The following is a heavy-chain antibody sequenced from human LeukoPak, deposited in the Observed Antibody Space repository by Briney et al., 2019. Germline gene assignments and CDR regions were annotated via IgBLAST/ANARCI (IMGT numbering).Heavy chain of an antibody. CDR1: GYAFTSYG. CDR3: ARTNPVKDYYYGMDV. CDR2: ISAYNGNT. J-gene: IGHJ6*02. Sequence: ASVKVSCKAPGYAFTSYGISWVRQAPGQGLEWMGWISAYNGNTNYAQKLQGRVTMTTDTSTSTAYMELRSLRSDDTAVYYCARTNPVKDYYYGMDVWGQGTTVTVSS. V-gene: IGHV1-18*01. D-gene: IGHD3-16*02.